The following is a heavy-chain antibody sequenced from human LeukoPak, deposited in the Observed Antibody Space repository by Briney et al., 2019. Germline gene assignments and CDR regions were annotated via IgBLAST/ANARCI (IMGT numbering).Heavy chain of an antibody. CDR1: GYTFTSYG. CDR2: ISAYNGNT. J-gene: IGHJ4*02. Sequence: ASVKVSCKASGYTFTSYGISWVRQAPGQGLEWMGWISAYNGNTNYAQKFQGRVTITADKSTSTAYMELSSLRSEDTAVYYCASGPYGSGSYVDCWGQGTLVTVSS. D-gene: IGHD3-10*01. V-gene: IGHV1-18*01. CDR3: ASGPYGSGSYVDC.